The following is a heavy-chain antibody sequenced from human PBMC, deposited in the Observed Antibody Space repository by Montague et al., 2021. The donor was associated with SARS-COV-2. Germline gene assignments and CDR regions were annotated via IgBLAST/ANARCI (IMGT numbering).Heavy chain of an antibody. CDR1: KFSFSSYA. J-gene: IGHJ4*02. Sequence: SLRLSCAASKFSFSSYALHWVRQAPGTGLEWVAVISYVGSNQYYADSVKGRFTISRDNSKNTLYLQMSSLRAEDTAVYYCARPSCYDILTGNGGLEYWGQGTLVTVSS. D-gene: IGHD3-9*01. CDR2: ISYVGSNQ. CDR3: ARPSCYDILTGNGGLEY. V-gene: IGHV3-30*04.